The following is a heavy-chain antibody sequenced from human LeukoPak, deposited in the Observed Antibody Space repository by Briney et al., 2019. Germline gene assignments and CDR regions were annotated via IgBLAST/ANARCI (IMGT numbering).Heavy chain of an antibody. Sequence: GGSLRLSCAASGFTFSRYEMNWVRQAPGKGLEWVSYISSSGSTIFYADSVKGRFTISRDNAKNSLYLQMNSLRAEDTAVYYCARRGIQLWPHDDYWGQGTLVTVSS. CDR1: GFTFSRYE. CDR2: ISSSGSTI. J-gene: IGHJ4*02. CDR3: ARRGIQLWPHDDY. V-gene: IGHV3-48*03. D-gene: IGHD5-18*01.